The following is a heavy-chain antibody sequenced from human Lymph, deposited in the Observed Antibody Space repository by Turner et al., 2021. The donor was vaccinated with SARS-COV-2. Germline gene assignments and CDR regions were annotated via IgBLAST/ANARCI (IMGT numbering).Heavy chain of an antibody. CDR2: IIPILGIA. D-gene: IGHD1-26*01. V-gene: IGHV1-69*10. J-gene: IGHJ3*02. Sequence: QVQLVQPGAGVKQPGSSVTVSCKASGGTFSTYGIRWVRQAPGQGLECMGGIIPILGIANYAQKFKGRVTITADKSTSTAYMELSSLRSEDTAVYHCARRHSGNYDAFDIWGQGTMVTVSS. CDR3: ARRHSGNYDAFDI. CDR1: GGTFSTYG.